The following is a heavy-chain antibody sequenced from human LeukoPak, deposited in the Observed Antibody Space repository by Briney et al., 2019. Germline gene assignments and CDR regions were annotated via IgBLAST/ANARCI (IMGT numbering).Heavy chain of an antibody. Sequence: GGSLRLSCAASGFTFSTYWMHWVRQAPGKGLVWVSRVNRDGSSTSYADSVKGRFTISRDNAKNTLYLQMNSLRAEDTAVYYCTRDTFGPDDYWGQGTLVTVSS. D-gene: IGHD1-14*01. CDR2: VNRDGSST. CDR3: TRDTFGPDDY. V-gene: IGHV3-74*01. J-gene: IGHJ4*02. CDR1: GFTFSTYW.